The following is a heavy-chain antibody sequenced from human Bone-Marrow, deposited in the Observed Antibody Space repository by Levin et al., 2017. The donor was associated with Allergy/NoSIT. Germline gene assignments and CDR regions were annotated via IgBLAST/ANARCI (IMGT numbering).Heavy chain of an antibody. Sequence: LSLPCAASGFTFSDHWMSWVRQAPGRGLEWVANIKQDGSEKFYVDSLKGRFTISRDNAKNSLYLQMNSLRAEDTAVYYCARKLYYYDSSGYYGWFDPWGQGTLVTVSS. V-gene: IGHV3-7*01. CDR2: IKQDGSEK. CDR3: ARKLYYYDSSGYYGWFDP. D-gene: IGHD3-22*01. CDR1: GFTFSDHW. J-gene: IGHJ5*02.